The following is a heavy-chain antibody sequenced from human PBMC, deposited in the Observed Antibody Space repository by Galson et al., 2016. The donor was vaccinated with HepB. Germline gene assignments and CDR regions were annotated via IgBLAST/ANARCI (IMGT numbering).Heavy chain of an antibody. J-gene: IGHJ5*02. CDR2: ISSSSFFI. Sequence: SLRLSCAASGFTFSTYTMNWVRQAPGKGLEWVSSISSSSFFIYYADTVKGRFTISRDNANNSLYLQMNSLRAEDTAVYYCATDNLAYCGADCYSWGQGTRVTVSS. CDR3: ATDNLAYCGADCYS. V-gene: IGHV3-21*01. D-gene: IGHD2-21*02. CDR1: GFTFSTYT.